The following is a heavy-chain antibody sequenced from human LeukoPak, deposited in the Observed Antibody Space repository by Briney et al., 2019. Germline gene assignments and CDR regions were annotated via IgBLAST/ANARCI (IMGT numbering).Heavy chain of an antibody. Sequence: SETLSLTCTVSGGSISSSSYYWGWIRQPPGKGLEWIGSIYYSGSTYYNPSLESRVTISVDTSKNQFSLKLSSVTAADTAVYYCASLPPPAAKLDYWGQGTLVTVSS. CDR1: GGSISSSSYY. CDR3: ASLPPPAAKLDY. D-gene: IGHD2-2*01. J-gene: IGHJ4*02. CDR2: IYYSGST. V-gene: IGHV4-39*01.